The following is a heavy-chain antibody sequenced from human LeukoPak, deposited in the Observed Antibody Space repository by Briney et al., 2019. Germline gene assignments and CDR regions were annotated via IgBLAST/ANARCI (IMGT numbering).Heavy chain of an antibody. Sequence: ASVKVSCKASGYTFTSYGISWVRQAPGQGLEWMGWISAYNGNTNYAQKLQGRVTMTTDTSTGTAYMELRSLRSDDTAVYYCAREGRGNTMVRGAIRDWGQGTLVTVSS. CDR2: ISAYNGNT. CDR3: AREGRGNTMVRGAIRD. CDR1: GYTFTSYG. V-gene: IGHV1-18*01. D-gene: IGHD3-10*01. J-gene: IGHJ4*02.